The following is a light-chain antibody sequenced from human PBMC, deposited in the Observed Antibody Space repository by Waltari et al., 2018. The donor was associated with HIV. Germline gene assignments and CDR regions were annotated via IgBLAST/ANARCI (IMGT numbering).Light chain of an antibody. Sequence: DIQMTQFPSSLSASVGDRVTITCRASQTITSYLNWYQQKPGKAPKLQIYGTSNLQSGVSSRFSGSGSGADFTLTIRSAQPEDFATYYCHQSYSTPYTFGQGTRLEIK. V-gene: IGKV1-39*01. CDR2: GTS. CDR3: HQSYSTPYT. J-gene: IGKJ2*01. CDR1: QTITSY.